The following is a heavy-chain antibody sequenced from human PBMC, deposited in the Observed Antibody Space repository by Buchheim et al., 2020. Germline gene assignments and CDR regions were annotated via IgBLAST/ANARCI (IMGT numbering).Heavy chain of an antibody. CDR3: ARAGNDFWSGYLIFDY. CDR2: ISYDGSNK. V-gene: IGHV3-30*04. Sequence: QVQLVESGGGVVQPGRSLRLSCAASGFTFSSYAMHWVRQAPGKGLEWVAVISYDGSNKYYADSVKGRFTISRDNSKNTLYPQMNSLRAEDTAVYYCARAGNDFWSGYLIFDYWGQGTL. D-gene: IGHD3-3*01. CDR1: GFTFSSYA. J-gene: IGHJ4*02.